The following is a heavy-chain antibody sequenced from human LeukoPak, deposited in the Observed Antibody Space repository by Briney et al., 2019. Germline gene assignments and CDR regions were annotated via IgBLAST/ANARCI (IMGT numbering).Heavy chain of an antibody. CDR3: ARQRTVTIFGVVPSDY. D-gene: IGHD3-3*01. CDR1: GFTFSSYW. V-gene: IGHV3-74*01. J-gene: IGHJ4*02. Sequence: PGGSLRLSCAASGFTFSSYWMHWVRQAPGKGLVWVSRINGDGNTINYADSVKGRFTISRDNAKNSLYLQMNSLRAEDTAVYYCARQRTVTIFGVVPSDYWGQGTLVTVSS. CDR2: INGDGNTI.